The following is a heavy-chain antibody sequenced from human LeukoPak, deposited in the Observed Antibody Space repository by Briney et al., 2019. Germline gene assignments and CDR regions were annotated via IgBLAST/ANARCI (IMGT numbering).Heavy chain of an antibody. V-gene: IGHV4-39*07. D-gene: IGHD1-1*01. CDR2: INYSGTT. Sequence: PSETLSLTCTVSGGSISSRSYYWDWIRQPPGKGLEWIGSINYSGTTYYNPSLKSRITISPDTSKNQFSLKLSSVTAADTAVYYCARGFYIAKNAGVFDMWGQGTMVTVSS. J-gene: IGHJ3*02. CDR3: ARGFYIAKNAGVFDM. CDR1: GGSISSRSYY.